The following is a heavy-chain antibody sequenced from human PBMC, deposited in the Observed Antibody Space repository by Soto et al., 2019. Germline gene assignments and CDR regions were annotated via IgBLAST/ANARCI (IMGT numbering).Heavy chain of an antibody. D-gene: IGHD4-17*01. CDR2: ISSSSSYI. J-gene: IGHJ5*02. CDR1: GFTFSSYS. Sequence: EVQLVESGGGLVKPGGSLRLSCAASGFTFSSYSMNWVRQAPGKGLEWVSSISSSSSYIYYADSVKGRFTLSRDNAKNSLYLQMNSLRAEDTAVYYCASSYGDYTSWFDPWGQGTLVTVSS. V-gene: IGHV3-21*01. CDR3: ASSYGDYTSWFDP.